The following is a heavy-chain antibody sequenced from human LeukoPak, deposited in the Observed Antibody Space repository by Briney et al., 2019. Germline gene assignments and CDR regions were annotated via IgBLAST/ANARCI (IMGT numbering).Heavy chain of an antibody. V-gene: IGHV4-34*01. J-gene: IGHJ6*03. CDR3: ARSNLYCSSTSCIADYYYYYYMDV. D-gene: IGHD2-2*01. CDR2: INHSGST. Sequence: SETLSLTCTVSGGSFSGYYWSWIRQSPGKGLEWIGEINHSGSTNYNPSLKSRVTISVDTSKNQFSLKLTSVTAADTAVYYCARSNLYCSSTSCIADYYYYYYMDVWGKGTTVTISS. CDR1: GGSFSGYY.